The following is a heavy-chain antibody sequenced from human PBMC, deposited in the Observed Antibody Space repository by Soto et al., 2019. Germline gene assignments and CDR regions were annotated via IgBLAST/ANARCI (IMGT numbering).Heavy chain of an antibody. CDR2: IDHSGST. CDR3: ERWPPRSSSSKDYSYYFYMDV. Sequence: PSETLSLTCAVYGGSFSGYYWSWIRQPPGKGLEWIGEIDHSGSTNYSPSLKSRVTISVDTSKNQFSLKLSSVTAADTAEYYCERWPPRSSSSKDYSYYFYMDVWGQGTTVTVSS. V-gene: IGHV4-34*01. D-gene: IGHD6-6*01. J-gene: IGHJ6*02. CDR1: GGSFSGYY.